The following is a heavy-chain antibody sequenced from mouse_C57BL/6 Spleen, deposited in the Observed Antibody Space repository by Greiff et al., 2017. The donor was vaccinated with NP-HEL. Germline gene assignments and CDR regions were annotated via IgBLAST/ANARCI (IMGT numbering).Heavy chain of an antibody. V-gene: IGHV1-26*01. CDR3: ARDGGSFSWFAY. J-gene: IGHJ3*01. CDR2: INPNNGGT. D-gene: IGHD1-1*02. Sequence: VQLQQSGPELVKPGASVKISCKASGYTFTDYYMNWVKQSHGKSLEWIGDINPNNGGTSYNQKFKGKATLTADKSSSTAYMELRSLTSEDSAVYYCARDGGSFSWFAYWGQGTLVTVSA. CDR1: GYTFTDYY.